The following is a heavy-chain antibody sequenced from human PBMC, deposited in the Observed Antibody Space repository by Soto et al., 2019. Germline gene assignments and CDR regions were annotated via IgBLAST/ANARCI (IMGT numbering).Heavy chain of an antibody. Sequence: QVQLVQSGAEVKKPGASVKVSCKASGYTFTSYGISWVRQAPGQGLEWMGRISGYNGNSNYAQNLQGRVTMTTDTSTSIAYMELRSLRSDDTAVYSCAREDIQNIVVVVVAPEGLGYWGQGTLVTVSS. CDR1: GYTFTSYG. J-gene: IGHJ4*02. V-gene: IGHV1-18*01. CDR3: AREDIQNIVVVVVAPEGLGY. CDR2: ISGYNGNS. D-gene: IGHD2-15*01.